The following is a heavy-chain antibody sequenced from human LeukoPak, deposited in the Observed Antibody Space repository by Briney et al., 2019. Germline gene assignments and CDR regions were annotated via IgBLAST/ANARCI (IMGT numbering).Heavy chain of an antibody. CDR3: ARLSWRVVCSAGSCYIDS. CDR2: IEPSDSYT. Sequence: GESLKITCKGSRSSFTSYWISWVRQMPGKGLEWMGRIEPSDSYTNYSPSFQGHVTIPADKSISTAYLQWSSLKASDTAMYYCARLSWRVVCSAGSCYIDSWGQGTLVTVSS. D-gene: IGHD2-15*01. V-gene: IGHV5-10-1*01. J-gene: IGHJ4*02. CDR1: RSSFTSYW.